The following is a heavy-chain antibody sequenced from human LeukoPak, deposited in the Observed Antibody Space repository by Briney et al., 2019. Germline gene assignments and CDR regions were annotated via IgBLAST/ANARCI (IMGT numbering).Heavy chain of an antibody. CDR1: GGSISSYY. J-gene: IGHJ4*02. Sequence: SEILSLTCTVSGGSISSYYWSWIRQPPGKGLEWIGYIYYSGSTNYNPSLKSRVTISVDTSKNQFSLKLSSVTAADTAVYYCARMPDILTGLDSWGQGTLVTVSS. D-gene: IGHD3-9*01. CDR3: ARMPDILTGLDS. V-gene: IGHV4-59*01. CDR2: IYYSGST.